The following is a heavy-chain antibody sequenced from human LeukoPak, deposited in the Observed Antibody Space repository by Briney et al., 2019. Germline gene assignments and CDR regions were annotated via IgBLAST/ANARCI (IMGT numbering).Heavy chain of an antibody. CDR3: ARGPPRYCSSTSCYYRRNWFDP. V-gene: IGHV4-34*01. D-gene: IGHD2-2*01. CDR1: GFTFSNAW. Sequence: PGGSLRLSCAASGFTFSNAWMSWIRQPPGKGLEWIGEINHSGSTNYNPSLKSRATISVDTSKNQFSLKLSSVTAADTAVYYCARGPPRYCSSTSCYYRRNWFDPWGQGTLVTVSS. CDR2: INHSGST. J-gene: IGHJ5*02.